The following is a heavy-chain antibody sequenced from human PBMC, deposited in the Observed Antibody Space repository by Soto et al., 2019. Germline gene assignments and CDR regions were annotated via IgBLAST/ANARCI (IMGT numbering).Heavy chain of an antibody. CDR2: ISYGGSNK. D-gene: IGHD2-2*01. Sequence: QVQLVESGGGVVQPGRSLRLSCAASGFTFSSYGMHWVRQAPGKGLEWVAVISYGGSNKYYADSVKGRFTISRDNSKNTLYLQMNTLRAEDTAVYYCAKENCISTSCYRMYNWFDPWGKGTLVTVSS. J-gene: IGHJ5*02. CDR1: GFTFSSYG. CDR3: AKENCISTSCYRMYNWFDP. V-gene: IGHV3-30*18.